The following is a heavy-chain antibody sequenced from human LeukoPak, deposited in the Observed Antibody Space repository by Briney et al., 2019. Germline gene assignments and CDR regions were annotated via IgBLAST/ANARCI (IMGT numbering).Heavy chain of an antibody. D-gene: IGHD4-11*01. CDR2: IYHSGST. CDR1: GYSINSAYY. V-gene: IGHV4-38-2*01. Sequence: SETLSLTWAVSGYSINSAYYWGWIRQPRGKGLEWIGSIYHSGSTYYNPSLKSRVSISVDTSKNQFSLKLNSVTAADTAVYYCARNMTTIRGGGFDIWGQGTMVTVSS. J-gene: IGHJ3*02. CDR3: ARNMTTIRGGGFDI.